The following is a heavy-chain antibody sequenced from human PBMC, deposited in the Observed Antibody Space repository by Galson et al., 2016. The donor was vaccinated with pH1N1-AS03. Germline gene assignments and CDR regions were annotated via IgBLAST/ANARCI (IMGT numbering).Heavy chain of an antibody. Sequence: SETLSLTCAVYGGSFSGYSCSWIRQPPGKGLEWMGEINHSGSTNYNPSLKSRVTMSVDMAKNLISLNMTSVTAADTAVYYCARRANWGFAGRQNWFDPWGQGTLVTVSS. V-gene: IGHV4-34*01. CDR2: INHSGST. D-gene: IGHD7-27*01. CDR1: GGSFSGYS. CDR3: ARRANWGFAGRQNWFDP. J-gene: IGHJ5*02.